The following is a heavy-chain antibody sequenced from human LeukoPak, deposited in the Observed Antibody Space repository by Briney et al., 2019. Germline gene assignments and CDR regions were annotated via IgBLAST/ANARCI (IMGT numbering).Heavy chain of an antibody. CDR3: ARRAVGNSYYYSMDV. CDR1: GGTLSSYA. Sequence: SVKVSCKASGGTLSSYAISWVRQAPGQGLEWMGGIIPIFGTANYAQKFQGRVTITADESTSTAYMELSSLRSEDTAVYYCARRAVGNSYYYSMDVWGKGTTVTVSS. V-gene: IGHV1-69*13. D-gene: IGHD6-19*01. J-gene: IGHJ6*03. CDR2: IIPIFGTA.